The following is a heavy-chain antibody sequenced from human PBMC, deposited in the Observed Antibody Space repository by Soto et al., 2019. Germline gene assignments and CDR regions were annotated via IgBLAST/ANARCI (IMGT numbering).Heavy chain of an antibody. Sequence: PSETLSLTCNMSCDSYSISTYSWSWIRQPPGKALQWIGFIYQSGVTSYNPSLASRVSISLDRYNNQCSPKLKSVTAADTAVYFGAGMPYTSGLRFDAWGQGTLVTLSS. V-gene: IGHV4-30-2*01. D-gene: IGHD6-19*01. CDR3: AGMPYTSGLRFDA. CDR2: IYQSGVT. CDR1: CDSYSISTYS. J-gene: IGHJ5*02.